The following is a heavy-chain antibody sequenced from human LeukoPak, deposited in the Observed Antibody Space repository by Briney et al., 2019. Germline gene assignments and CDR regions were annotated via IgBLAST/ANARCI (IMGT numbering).Heavy chain of an antibody. V-gene: IGHV1-2*02. D-gene: IGHD5-18*01. CDR2: INPKSGGT. J-gene: IGHJ4*02. Sequence: ASAKVSCKASGYTFTGSYIHWVRQAPGQGLEWVGWINPKSGGTNYAQQFQGRVAMTRDTSINTAYMELSSLTSDDTAFYYCSRVLIYTDGFDYWGQGTLVTVSS. CDR3: SRVLIYTDGFDY. CDR1: GYTFTGSY.